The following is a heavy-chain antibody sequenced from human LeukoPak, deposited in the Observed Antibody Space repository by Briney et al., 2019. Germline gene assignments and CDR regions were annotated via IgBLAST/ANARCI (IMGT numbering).Heavy chain of an antibody. D-gene: IGHD3-22*01. J-gene: IGHJ6*02. Sequence: PSETLSLTCTVSGGSISSGGYYWSWIRQHPRKGLEWIGYIYYSGSTYYNPSLKSRVTISVDTSKNQFSLKLSSVTAADTAVYYCARDPSGGWPVTMRPYYGMDVWGQGTTVTVSS. V-gene: IGHV4-31*03. CDR2: IYYSGST. CDR1: GGSISSGGYY. CDR3: ARDPSGGWPVTMRPYYGMDV.